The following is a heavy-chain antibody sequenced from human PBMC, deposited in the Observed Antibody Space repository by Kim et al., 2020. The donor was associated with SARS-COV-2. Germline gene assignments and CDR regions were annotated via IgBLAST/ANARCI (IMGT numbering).Heavy chain of an antibody. V-gene: IGHV3-23*01. Sequence: GGSLRLSCAASGFTFSSYAMNWVRQAPGKGLEWVSAISGRGGNTYFADSVKGRFTISRDNSKNMLYLQMSSLRAEDTAVYYCAKPSRTGIYYGSGSGPSAYYYYGMDVWGQGTTVTVSS. CDR3: AKPSRTGIYYGSGSGPSAYYYYGMDV. D-gene: IGHD3-10*01. CDR1: GFTFSSYA. CDR2: ISGRGGNT. J-gene: IGHJ6*02.